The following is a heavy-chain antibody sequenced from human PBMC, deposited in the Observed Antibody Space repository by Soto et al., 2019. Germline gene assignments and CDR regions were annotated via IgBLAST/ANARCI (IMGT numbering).Heavy chain of an antibody. CDR3: ARDLWDNWNYRGPSPY. D-gene: IGHD1-7*01. CDR2: INAGNGNT. CDR1: GYTFTSYA. J-gene: IGHJ4*02. Sequence: GASVKVSCKASGYTFTSYAMHWVRQAPGQRLEWMGWINAGNGNTKYSQKFQGRVTITRDTSASTAYMELSSLRSEATAVYYCARDLWDNWNYRGPSPYWGQGTLVTVSS. V-gene: IGHV1-3*01.